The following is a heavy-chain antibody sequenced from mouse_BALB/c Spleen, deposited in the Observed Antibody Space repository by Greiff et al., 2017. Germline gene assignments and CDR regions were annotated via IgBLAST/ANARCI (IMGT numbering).Heavy chain of an antibody. CDR3: ARDQLGLLAWFAY. Sequence: VQLQQSGAELVKPGASVKLSCTASGFNIKDTYMHWVKQRPEQGLEWIGRIDPANGNTKYDPKFQGKATITADTSSNTAYLQLSSLTSEDTAVYYCARDQLGLLAWFAYGGQGTLVTVSA. D-gene: IGHD3-1*01. V-gene: IGHV14-3*02. CDR1: GFNIKDTY. CDR2: IDPANGNT. J-gene: IGHJ3*01.